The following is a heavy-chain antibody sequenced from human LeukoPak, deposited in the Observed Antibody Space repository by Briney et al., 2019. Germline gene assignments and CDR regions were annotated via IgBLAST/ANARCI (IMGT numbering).Heavy chain of an antibody. CDR2: IYYSGNT. Sequence: SETLSLTCTVSGGSISSSSYHWGWIRQPPGKGLEWIGSIYYSGNTYYNPSLKSRVTISVDTSKNQFSLKVSSVTAADTAVYYCARDFRNWGQGTLVTVSS. V-gene: IGHV4-39*07. J-gene: IGHJ4*02. CDR1: GGSISSSSYH. CDR3: ARDFRN.